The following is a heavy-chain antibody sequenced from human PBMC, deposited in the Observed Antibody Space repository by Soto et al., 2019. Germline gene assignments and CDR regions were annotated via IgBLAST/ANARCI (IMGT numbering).Heavy chain of an antibody. CDR3: AREGFSHFGMEG. V-gene: IGHV4-59*01. CDR2: IYYSGST. Sequence: SETLSLTCTVSGGSISSYYWSWIRQPPGKGLEWTGYIYYSGSTNYNPSLKSRVTISVDTSKNQFSLKLSSVTAADTAVYYCAREGFSHFGMEGWGQGTTVTVSS. J-gene: IGHJ6*02. CDR1: GGSISSYY.